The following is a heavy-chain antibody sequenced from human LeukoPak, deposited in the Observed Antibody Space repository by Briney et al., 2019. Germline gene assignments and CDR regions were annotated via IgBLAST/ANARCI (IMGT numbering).Heavy chain of an antibody. D-gene: IGHD3-10*01. CDR2: MNPNSGNT. CDR1: GYTFTSYG. J-gene: IGHJ5*02. V-gene: IGHV1-8*02. Sequence: ASVKVSCKASGYTFTSYGISWVRQAPGQGLEWMGWMNPNSGNTGYAQKFQGRVTMTRNTSISTAYMELSSLRSEDTAVYYCARRMVRGVNWFDPWGQGTLVTVSS. CDR3: ARRMVRGVNWFDP.